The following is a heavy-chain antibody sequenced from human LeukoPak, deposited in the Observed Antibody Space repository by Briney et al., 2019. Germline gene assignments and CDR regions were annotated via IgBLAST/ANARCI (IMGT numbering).Heavy chain of an antibody. Sequence: SETLSLTCTVSGGSISSGGYYWSWIRQHPGKGLEWIGYIYYSGSTYYNPSLKSRVTISVDTSKNQFSLKLSSVTAADTAVYYCARGGTYYDSSGYFQHWGQGTLVTVSS. D-gene: IGHD3-22*01. CDR1: GGSISSGGYY. V-gene: IGHV4-31*03. CDR2: IYYSGST. CDR3: ARGGTYYDSSGYFQH. J-gene: IGHJ1*01.